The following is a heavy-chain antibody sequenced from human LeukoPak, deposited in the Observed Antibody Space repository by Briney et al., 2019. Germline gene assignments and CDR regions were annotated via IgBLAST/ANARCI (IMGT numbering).Heavy chain of an antibody. CDR1: GYIFTGYY. V-gene: IGHV1-2*02. D-gene: IGHD3-10*01. Sequence: GASVKLSCKASGYIFTGYYMHWVRQSPGQGLEWMGWINPNSGDTNYAQKFQGGVTMTRDTSISTAYMELSRVRSDDTSVYYCARDSDGGSGRAHDFDDWGQGTLVTVSS. J-gene: IGHJ4*02. CDR3: ARDSDGGSGRAHDFDD. CDR2: INPNSGDT.